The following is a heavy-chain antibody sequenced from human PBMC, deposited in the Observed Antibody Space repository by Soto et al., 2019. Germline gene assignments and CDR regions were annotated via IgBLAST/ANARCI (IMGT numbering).Heavy chain of an antibody. J-gene: IGHJ5*02. D-gene: IGHD6-19*01. CDR2: IYCSGSA. CDR3: ARRPRAVAGMDNWFDP. Sequence: PSETLSLTCTVSGGSISSYYWSWIRQPPGKGLEWIGYIYCSGSANYNPSLKSRVTISIDVSKNEFSLKLSSVTAADTAVYYCARRPRAVAGMDNWFDPWGQGILVTVSS. CDR1: GGSISSYY. V-gene: IGHV4-59*08.